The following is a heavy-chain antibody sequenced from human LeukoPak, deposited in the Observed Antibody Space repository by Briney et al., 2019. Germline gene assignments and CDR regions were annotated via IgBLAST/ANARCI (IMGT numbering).Heavy chain of an antibody. Sequence: PGGSLRLSCETSGFTFSNDWMGLVRQAPGKGLEWVANIRQDGGEQYYMDSVKGRFTISRDNAKNSLYLQMNSLRAEDTALYYCAKASGAMVGKYAFDIWGQGTMVTVSS. CDR2: IRQDGGEQ. V-gene: IGHV3-7*03. J-gene: IGHJ3*02. CDR3: AKASGAMVGKYAFDI. CDR1: GFTFSNDW. D-gene: IGHD5-18*01.